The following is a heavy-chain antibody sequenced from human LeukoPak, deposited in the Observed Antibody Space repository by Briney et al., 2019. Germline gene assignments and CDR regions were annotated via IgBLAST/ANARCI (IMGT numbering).Heavy chain of an antibody. CDR3: ARDSGTTGEVKFDP. V-gene: IGHV4-4*07. Sequence: SETLSLTRTVSGGSIHSYWSWIRQPAGKGLEWIGRISGCGTITYNPALQSRLTISIDTSKNQFSLKLMSVTAADTAVYYCARDSGTTGEVKFDPWGQGTLVTVSS. CDR2: ISGCGTI. D-gene: IGHD3-10*01. J-gene: IGHJ5*02. CDR1: GGSIHSY.